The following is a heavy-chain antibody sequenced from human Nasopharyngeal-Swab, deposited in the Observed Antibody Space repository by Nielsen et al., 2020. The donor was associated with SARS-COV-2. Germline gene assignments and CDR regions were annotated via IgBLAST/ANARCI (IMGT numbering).Heavy chain of an antibody. D-gene: IGHD4-23*01. CDR3: TRPLGATVGTSLTGYYYYMDV. CDR1: GFTFSGSA. Sequence: GRSLRLSCAASGFTFSGSAMHWVRQASGKGLEWVGRIRSKANSYATAYAASVKGRFTISRDDSKNTAYLQMNSLKAEDTAVYYCTRPLGATVGTSLTGYYYYMDVWGKGTTVTVSS. J-gene: IGHJ6*03. V-gene: IGHV3-73*01. CDR2: IRSKANSYAT.